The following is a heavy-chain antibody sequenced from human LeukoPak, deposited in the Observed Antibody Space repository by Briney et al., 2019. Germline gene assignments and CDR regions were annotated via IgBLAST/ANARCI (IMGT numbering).Heavy chain of an antibody. CDR2: IYSAGST. D-gene: IGHD3-10*01. CDR1: GFTVSKNY. J-gene: IGHJ5*02. V-gene: IGHV3-53*01. Sequence: QPGGSLRLSCAASGFTVSKNYYMNWVRQAPGKGLEWVSVIYSAGSTYYADSVKGRFTISRDNSKNTVYLQMNSLRAEDTAVYYCAKITSEGSWGQGTLVTVSS. CDR3: AKITSEGS.